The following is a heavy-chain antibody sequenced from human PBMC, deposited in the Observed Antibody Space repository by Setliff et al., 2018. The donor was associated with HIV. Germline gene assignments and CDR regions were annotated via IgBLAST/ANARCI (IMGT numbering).Heavy chain of an antibody. D-gene: IGHD3-10*01. CDR1: GFTFGDYA. J-gene: IGHJ4*02. CDR3: TRVYEDWRYYGLGSYYILGY. Sequence: GESPKIPCTASGFTFGDYAMSWVRQAPGKGLEWVGRIRRKAYGGTTEYAESVKGKFTITRDDSKSIDYLQMNSLKTEDTDVYYCTRVYEDWRYYGLGSYYILGYWGQGTLVTVSS. CDR2: IRRKAYGGTT. V-gene: IGHV3-49*04.